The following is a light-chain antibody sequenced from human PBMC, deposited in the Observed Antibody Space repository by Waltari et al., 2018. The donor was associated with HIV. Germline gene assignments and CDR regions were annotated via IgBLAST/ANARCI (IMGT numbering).Light chain of an antibody. CDR3: NSYTSGSTLV. CDR1: HSEIGGDNS. Sequence: QSALAQPAAVSGSPGQSITISCTGTHSEIGGDNSVAWYQQHPVKPPTLLISVVSKRPSWTSNRFSGSKSGNTASLTISRLQTEDEADYYCNSYTSGSTLVFGTGTRVTV. J-gene: IGLJ1*01. CDR2: VVS. V-gene: IGLV2-14*03.